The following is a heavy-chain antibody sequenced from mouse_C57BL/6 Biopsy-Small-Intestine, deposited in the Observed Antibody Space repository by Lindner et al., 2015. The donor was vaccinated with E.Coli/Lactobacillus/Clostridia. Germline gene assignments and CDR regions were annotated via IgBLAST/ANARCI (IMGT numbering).Heavy chain of an antibody. Sequence: SVKVSCKALEAPSAAMVSPGCDRPLDKGLSGWRIIPIFDTANYAQKFQDRVTFTADESTSTAYMELSSLRSEDTAVYYCARGSGRYIGSGSTIYGMDVWGQGTTVTVSS. V-gene: IGHV1S126*01. CDR1: EAPSAAMV. D-gene: IGHD1-1*01. CDR3: ARGSGRYIGSGSTIYGMDV. CDR2: IIPIFDTA. J-gene: IGHJ1*01.